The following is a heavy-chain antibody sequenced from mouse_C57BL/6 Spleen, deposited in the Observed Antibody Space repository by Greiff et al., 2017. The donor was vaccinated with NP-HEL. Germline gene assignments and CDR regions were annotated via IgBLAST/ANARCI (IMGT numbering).Heavy chain of an antibody. Sequence: EVMLVESGGGLVQPGGSLSLSCAASGFTFTDYYMSWVRQPPGKALEWLGFIRNKANGYTTEYSASVKGRFTISRDNSQSILYLQMNALRAEDSATYYCARSPYYGYYSVYFDYWGQGTTLTVSS. CDR2: IRNKANGYTT. D-gene: IGHD2-3*01. V-gene: IGHV7-3*01. CDR3: ARSPYYGYYSVYFDY. J-gene: IGHJ2*01. CDR1: GFTFTDYY.